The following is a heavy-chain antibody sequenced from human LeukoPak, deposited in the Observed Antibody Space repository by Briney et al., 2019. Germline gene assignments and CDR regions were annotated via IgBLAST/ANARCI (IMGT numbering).Heavy chain of an antibody. CDR1: GFTFSSYA. CDR3: ARAVFRGAGTYDILTGNSFDY. D-gene: IGHD3-9*01. Sequence: GGSLRLSCAASGFTFSSYAMSWVRQAPGKGLEWVSAISGSGGSTYYADSVKGRFTISRDNAKNPLYLQMNSLRAEDTAVYYCARAVFRGAGTYDILTGNSFDYWGQGTLVIVS. CDR2: ISGSGGST. V-gene: IGHV3-23*01. J-gene: IGHJ4*02.